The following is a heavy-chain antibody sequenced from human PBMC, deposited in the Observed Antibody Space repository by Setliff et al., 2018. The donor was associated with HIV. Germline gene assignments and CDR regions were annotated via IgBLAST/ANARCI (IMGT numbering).Heavy chain of an antibody. CDR2: IYHDGTT. V-gene: IGHV4-39*07. Sequence: SETLSLTCSVSGGSINTSSYYWAWVRQPPGNELEWIGSIYHDGTTHYRSSLRSRAAISIDTSKSQISLKVRSVTAADTAAYFCAGHPVTSGWLSLNWFDPWGQGILVTVSS. J-gene: IGHJ5*01. CDR1: GGSINTSSYY. D-gene: IGHD6-19*01. CDR3: AGHPVTSGWLSLNWFDP.